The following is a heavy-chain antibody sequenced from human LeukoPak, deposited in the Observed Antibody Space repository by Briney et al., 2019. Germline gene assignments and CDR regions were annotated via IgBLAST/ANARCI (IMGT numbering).Heavy chain of an antibody. CDR1: GFTFSSYW. Sequence: GGSLSLSCAASGFTFSSYWMSWVREAPGEGGEGVANIKRGGSEKLYVDSVKGRFTISRDNAKTSLFLQMNSLRAEDTAVYYCARGPAAGNLLGYWGQGALVTVSS. J-gene: IGHJ4*02. CDR3: ARGPAAGNLLGY. CDR2: IKRGGSEK. D-gene: IGHD4-23*01. V-gene: IGHV3-7*01.